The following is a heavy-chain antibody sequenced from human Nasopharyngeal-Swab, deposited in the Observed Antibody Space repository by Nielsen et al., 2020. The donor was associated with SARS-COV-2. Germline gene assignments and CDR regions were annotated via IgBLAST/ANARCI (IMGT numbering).Heavy chain of an antibody. J-gene: IGHJ6*02. V-gene: IGHV3-23*01. D-gene: IGHD3-10*02. CDR2: ISGSGGST. CDR3: ARVFADYYYGMDV. CDR1: GFTFSSYA. Sequence: GGSLRLSCAASGFTFSSYAMSWVRQAPGKGLEWVSAISGSGGSTYYADSVKGRFTISRGNSKNTLYLQMNSLRAEDTAVYYCARVFADYYYGMDVWGQGTTVTVSS.